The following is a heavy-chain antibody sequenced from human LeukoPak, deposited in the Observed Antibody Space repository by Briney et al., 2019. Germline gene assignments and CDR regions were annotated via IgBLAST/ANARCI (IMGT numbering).Heavy chain of an antibody. D-gene: IGHD4-17*01. CDR2: ISPYKGNA. CDR1: DYTFSTYV. V-gene: IGHV1-18*01. J-gene: IGHJ4*02. Sequence: ASVRVSCKASDYTFSTYVISWVRQAPGQGPEWMEWISPYKGNAIYAQKFQGRVTMTTDTSTGTAYMELRSLTSDDTAVYYCATAQDYGEYVLGYFDYWGQGTLVTVSS. CDR3: ATAQDYGEYVLGYFDY.